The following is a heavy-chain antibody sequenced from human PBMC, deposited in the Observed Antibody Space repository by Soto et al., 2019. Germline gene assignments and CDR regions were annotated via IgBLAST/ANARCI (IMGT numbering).Heavy chain of an antibody. Sequence: QVQLVESGGGVVQPGRSLRLSCAASGFTFSSYAMHWVRQAPGKGLEWVAVISYDGSNKYYAESVKGRFTISRDNSKNTLYLQMNTLRPEDTAVYYCARRTYDSSGSLLDYWGQGTLVTVSS. CDR3: ARRTYDSSGSLLDY. CDR2: ISYDGSNK. D-gene: IGHD3-22*01. CDR1: GFTFSSYA. V-gene: IGHV3-30-3*01. J-gene: IGHJ4*02.